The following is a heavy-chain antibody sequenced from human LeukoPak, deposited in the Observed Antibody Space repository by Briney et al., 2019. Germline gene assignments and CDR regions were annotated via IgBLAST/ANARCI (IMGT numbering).Heavy chain of an antibody. CDR3: ARVPSGGDRFDP. Sequence: ASVKVSSKASGYTFTSYDINWVRQATGQRLEWMGWMNPNSGNTGYAQKFQGRVTITRNTPINTAYIELSSLRSEDTAVYYCARVPSGGDRFDPWGQGTLVTVSS. CDR2: MNPNSGNT. J-gene: IGHJ5*02. CDR1: GYTFTSYD. V-gene: IGHV1-8*03. D-gene: IGHD3-16*01.